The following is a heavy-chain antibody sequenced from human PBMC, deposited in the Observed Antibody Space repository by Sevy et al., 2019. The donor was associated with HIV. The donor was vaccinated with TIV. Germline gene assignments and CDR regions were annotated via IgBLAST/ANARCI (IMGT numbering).Heavy chain of an antibody. V-gene: IGHV3-49*04. CDR3: TRPLATADTPEYFFDY. D-gene: IGHD5-12*01. CDR1: GFTFGDYA. J-gene: IGHJ4*02. Sequence: GGSLRLSCTTSGFTFGDYAMNWVRQAPGKGLEWVAFLKSKADGGTVDHAASVKGRFTISRDDSKSIAYLQMNSLKTEDTAVYYCTRPLATADTPEYFFDYWGQGILVTVSS. CDR2: LKSKADGGTV.